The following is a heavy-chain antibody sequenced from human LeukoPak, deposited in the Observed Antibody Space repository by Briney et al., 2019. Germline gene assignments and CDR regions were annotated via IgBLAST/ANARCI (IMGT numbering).Heavy chain of an antibody. D-gene: IGHD1/OR15-1a*01. CDR1: GFTFSIYA. V-gene: IGHV3-23*01. CDR2: ITGGGSDT. CDR3: AKDRDVTHWYKDAFHI. Sequence: GGSLRLSCAASGFTFSIYAMSWVRQAPGKGPEWVSAITGGGSDTYYAGSVEGRFTTSRDNSRNTLYLQMNSLRAEDTAVYYCAKDRDVTHWYKDAFHIWGLGTLVTVSS. J-gene: IGHJ3*02.